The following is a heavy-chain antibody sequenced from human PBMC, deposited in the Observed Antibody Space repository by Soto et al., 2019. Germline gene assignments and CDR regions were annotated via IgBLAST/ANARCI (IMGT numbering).Heavy chain of an antibody. CDR3: ARDPPVGELRYYYYYYGMDV. D-gene: IGHD3-10*01. Sequence: ASVKVSCKASGDTFTSYYIHWVRQAPGQGHEWMGIINPSGGSTSYAQKFQGRVTMTRDTSTSTVYMELSSLRSEDTAVYYCARDPPVGELRYYYYYYGMDVWGQGTTVTVSS. J-gene: IGHJ6*02. V-gene: IGHV1-46*03. CDR2: INPSGGST. CDR1: GDTFTSYY.